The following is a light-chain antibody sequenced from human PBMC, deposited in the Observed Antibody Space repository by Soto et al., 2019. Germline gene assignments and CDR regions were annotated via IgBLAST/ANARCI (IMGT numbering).Light chain of an antibody. J-gene: IGKJ1*01. V-gene: IGKV1-5*03. CDR1: QSISSW. Sequence: DIQMTQSPSTLSASVGDRVTITCRASQSISSWLAWYQQKPGKAPKLLIYKASSLESGVPSRFIGSGSGTEFTLTISSLQPDHFATYYCHQYNSYWTFGQGTKVEIK. CDR2: KAS. CDR3: HQYNSYWT.